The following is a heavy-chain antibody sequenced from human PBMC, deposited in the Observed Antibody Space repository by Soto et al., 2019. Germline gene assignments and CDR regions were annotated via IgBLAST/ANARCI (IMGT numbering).Heavy chain of an antibody. D-gene: IGHD6-19*01. V-gene: IGHV3-15*01. J-gene: IGHJ4*02. Sequence: EVQLVESGGGLVKPGGSLRLSCAASGFTFSNAWMSWVRQAPGKGLEWVGRIKSKTDGGTTDYAAPVKGRFTISRDDSKNTLYLQMNSLKTEDTAVYYCTTDLYSSGWYLIDYWGQGTLVTVSS. CDR2: IKSKTDGGTT. CDR3: TTDLYSSGWYLIDY. CDR1: GFTFSNAW.